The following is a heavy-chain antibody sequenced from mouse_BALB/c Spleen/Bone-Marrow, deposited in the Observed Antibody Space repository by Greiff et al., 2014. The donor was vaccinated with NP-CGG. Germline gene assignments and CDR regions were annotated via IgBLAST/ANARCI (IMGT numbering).Heavy chain of an antibody. Sequence: EVKLVESGAELVKPGASVKLSCTASGFNIKDTYMHWVKQRPEQGLEWIGRIDPANGNTKYDPKFQGKATITADTSSNTAYLQLSSLTSEDTAVYYCARNYGYGKSCAYWGQGTLVTVSA. D-gene: IGHD2-2*01. CDR2: IDPANGNT. V-gene: IGHV14-3*02. CDR1: GFNIKDTY. J-gene: IGHJ3*01. CDR3: ARNYGYGKSCAY.